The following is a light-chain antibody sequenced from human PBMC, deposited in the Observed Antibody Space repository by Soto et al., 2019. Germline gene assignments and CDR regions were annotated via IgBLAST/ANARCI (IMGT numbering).Light chain of an antibody. CDR2: GAS. J-gene: IGKJ1*01. V-gene: IGKV3-20*01. CDR1: QSVSSGD. CDR3: HQYGSSQT. Sequence: ETVLTQSPGTLSLSPGERATLSCRASQSVSSGDLAWYQQKPGQAPRLLIYGASTRATGIPARFSGSGSGTDFTLTISRLEPEDFAVYYCHQYGSSQTFGQGTKVDIK.